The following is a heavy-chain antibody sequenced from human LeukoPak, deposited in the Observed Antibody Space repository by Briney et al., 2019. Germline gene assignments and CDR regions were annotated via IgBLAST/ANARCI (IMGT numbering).Heavy chain of an antibody. CDR3: ARRHSSGWYSWGNNWFDP. CDR2: IYYSGST. D-gene: IGHD6-19*01. J-gene: IGHJ5*02. V-gene: IGHV4-39*01. CDR1: GGSISSSSYY. Sequence: SETLSLTCTVFGGSISSSSYYWGWIRQPPGKGLEWIGSIYYSGSTYYNPSLKSRVTISVDTSKNQFSLKLSSVTAADTAVYYCARRHSSGWYSWGNNWFDPWGQGTLVTVSS.